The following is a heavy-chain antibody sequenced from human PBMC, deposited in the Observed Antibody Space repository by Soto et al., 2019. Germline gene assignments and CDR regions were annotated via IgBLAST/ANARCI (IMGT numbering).Heavy chain of an antibody. Sequence: GGSLRLSCAASGFTFSSYGMHWVRQAPGKGLEWVAVIWYDGSNKYYADSVKGRFTISRDNSKNTLYLQMNSLRAEDTAVYYCARGPDFWSGYYAYWVQGTLVTVSS. CDR2: IWYDGSNK. CDR1: GFTFSSYG. V-gene: IGHV3-33*01. CDR3: ARGPDFWSGYYAY. D-gene: IGHD3-3*01. J-gene: IGHJ4*02.